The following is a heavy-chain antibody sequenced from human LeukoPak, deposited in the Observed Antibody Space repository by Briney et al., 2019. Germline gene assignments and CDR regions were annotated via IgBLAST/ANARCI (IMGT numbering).Heavy chain of an antibody. CDR1: GGSFSGYY. Sequence: PSETLSLTCAVNGGSFSGYYWSWIRQPPGKGLEWIGEINHSGSTDYNPSLKSRVTISVDTSKNQFSLKLSSVTAADTAVYFCARGPPTDYYDSSGFYYVFDYWGQGTLVTVSS. CDR2: INHSGST. J-gene: IGHJ4*02. CDR3: ARGPPTDYYDSSGFYYVFDY. V-gene: IGHV4-34*01. D-gene: IGHD3-22*01.